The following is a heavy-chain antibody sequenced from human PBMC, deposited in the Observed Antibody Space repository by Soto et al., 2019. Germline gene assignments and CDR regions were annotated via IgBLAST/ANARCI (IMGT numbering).Heavy chain of an antibody. V-gene: IGHV4-34*01. CDR2: INDRESI. D-gene: IGHD3-9*01. J-gene: IGHJ2*01. CDR1: GGSFSGYY. CDR3: ARESHDILTGPPWVWYFDL. Sequence: QVQLQQWGAGPLRPLETLSLTFGVSGGSFSGYYWAWIRQSPGKGLEWIGEINDRESINYNPSLKSRVSTAVDTSQNTDSRNHRSVTAADTAVYYCARESHDILTGPPWVWYFDLWGRGTLVTVSS.